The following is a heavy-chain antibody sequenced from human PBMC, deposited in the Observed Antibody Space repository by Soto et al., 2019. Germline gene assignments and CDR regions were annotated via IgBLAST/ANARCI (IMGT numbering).Heavy chain of an antibody. Sequence: ASVKVSCKASGYTFTSYYMHWVRQAPGQGLEWMGIINPSGGSTSYAQKFQGRVTMTRDTSTSTVYMELSSLRSDDTAVYYCARGRFREDYYYYGMDVWGQGTTVTVSS. D-gene: IGHD1-26*01. CDR3: ARGRFREDYYYYGMDV. CDR1: GYTFTSYY. J-gene: IGHJ6*02. V-gene: IGHV1-46*01. CDR2: INPSGGST.